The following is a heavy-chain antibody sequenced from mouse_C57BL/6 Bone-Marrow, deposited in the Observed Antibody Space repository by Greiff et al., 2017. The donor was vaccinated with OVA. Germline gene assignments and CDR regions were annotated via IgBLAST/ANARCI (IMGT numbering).Heavy chain of an antibody. J-gene: IGHJ4*01. CDR3: ARGTYYGSSYGYYYAMDY. Sequence: VQVVESGAELARPGASVKLSCKASGYTFTSYGISWVKQRTGQGLEWIGEIYPRSGNTYYNEKFKGKATLTADKSSSTAYMELRSLTSEDSAVYFCARGTYYGSSYGYYYAMDYWGQGTSVTVSS. D-gene: IGHD1-1*01. CDR1: GYTFTSYG. V-gene: IGHV1-81*01. CDR2: IYPRSGNT.